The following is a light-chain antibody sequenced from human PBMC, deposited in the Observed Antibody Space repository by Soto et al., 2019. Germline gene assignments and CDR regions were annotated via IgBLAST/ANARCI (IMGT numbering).Light chain of an antibody. V-gene: IGKV3D-20*02. Sequence: EIVLTQSPGTLSLSPGERATLSCRASQSVSSSYLAWYQQKPGQAPRLLIYGASTRATGIPARFSGSGSGTDFTLTISSLEPEDFAVYYCQQRSSAITFGQGTRLEIK. CDR2: GAS. J-gene: IGKJ5*01. CDR1: QSVSSSY. CDR3: QQRSSAIT.